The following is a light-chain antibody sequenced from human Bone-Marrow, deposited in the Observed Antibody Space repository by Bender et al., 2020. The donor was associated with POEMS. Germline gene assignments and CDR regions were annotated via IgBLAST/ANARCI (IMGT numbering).Light chain of an antibody. V-gene: IGLV2-11*01. CDR2: HVS. CDR1: SSDVGGYNY. Sequence: QSALTQPASVSGSPGQSITISCTGTSSDVGGYNYVSWYQYHPGKAPKLMIYHVSKRPSGVPDRFSGSKSGNTASLTISGLQAEDEGDYYCCSYAGSVWVFGGGTKLTVL. J-gene: IGLJ3*02. CDR3: CSYAGSVWV.